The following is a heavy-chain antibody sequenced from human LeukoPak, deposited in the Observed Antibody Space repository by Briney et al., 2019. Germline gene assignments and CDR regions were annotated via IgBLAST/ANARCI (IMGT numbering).Heavy chain of an antibody. V-gene: IGHV3-53*01. CDR2: ISSGGNT. D-gene: IGHD5-18*01. CDR1: GFTVSSNY. Sequence: GGSLRLSCAASGFTVSSNYMSCVRQAPGEGPEWVAIISSGGNTYYADSVKGRFTISRDNSKNTLYLQMNSLRAEDTAIYYCATRQRSGYYYGMDVWGQGTTVTVSS. J-gene: IGHJ6*02. CDR3: ATRQRSGYYYGMDV.